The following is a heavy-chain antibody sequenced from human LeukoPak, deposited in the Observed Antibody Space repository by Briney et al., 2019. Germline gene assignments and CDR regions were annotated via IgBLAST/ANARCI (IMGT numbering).Heavy chain of an antibody. D-gene: IGHD2-15*01. Sequence: PSETLSLTCTVSGGSISSGGYYWTWIRQHPGKDLEWIGYIYYSGSTYYNPSLKSRVTISVDTSKNQFSLRLSSVTAAETAVYYCALGYCGGGSCYAREYFQHWGQGTLVTVSS. CDR3: ALGYCGGGSCYAREYFQH. V-gene: IGHV4-31*03. CDR1: GGSISSGGYY. J-gene: IGHJ1*01. CDR2: IYYSGST.